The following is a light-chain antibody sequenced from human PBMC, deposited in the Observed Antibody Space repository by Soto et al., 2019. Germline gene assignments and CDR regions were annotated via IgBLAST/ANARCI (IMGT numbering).Light chain of an antibody. CDR2: GNS. CDR1: SSSIGAGYD. CDR3: QSYDSSLTEV. Sequence: QSVLTQPPSVSGAPGQRVTISCTGSSSSIGAGYDVHWYQQVPGTAPKLLIYGNSNRPSGVPDRFSGSKSGTSASLAITGLQAEDEADYYCQSYDSSLTEVFGTGTQLTVL. J-gene: IGLJ1*01. V-gene: IGLV1-40*01.